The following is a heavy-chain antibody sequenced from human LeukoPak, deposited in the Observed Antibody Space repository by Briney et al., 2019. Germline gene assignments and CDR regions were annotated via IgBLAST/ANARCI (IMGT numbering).Heavy chain of an antibody. CDR3: ARPLRVRYDYYGSGSYDNWFDP. J-gene: IGHJ5*02. CDR2: IYYSGST. V-gene: IGHV4-39*01. CDR1: GGSISSSSYY. Sequence: SETLSLTCTVSGGSISSSSYYWGWIRQPPGKGLEWIGSIYYSGSTYYNPSLKSRVTISVDTSKNQFSLKLSSVTAADTAVYYCARPLRVRYDYYGSGSYDNWFDPWGQGTLVTVSS. D-gene: IGHD3-10*01.